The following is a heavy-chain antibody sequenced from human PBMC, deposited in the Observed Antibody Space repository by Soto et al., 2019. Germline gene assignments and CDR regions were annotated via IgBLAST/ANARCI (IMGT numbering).Heavy chain of an antibody. J-gene: IGHJ4*02. CDR3: ARDPSHGSGSYLDY. CDR2: IWFDGSNK. V-gene: IGHV3-33*01. CDR1: GFTFSDYG. Sequence: QVQLVESGGGVVQPGRSLRLSCAASGFTFSDYGMHWVRQAPGKGLEWVAVIWFDGSNKYYADSVKGRFTLSRDNSKNTLYLQMTGLRAEDTGVFYCARDPSHGSGSYLDYWGQGTMVTVSS. D-gene: IGHD3-10*01.